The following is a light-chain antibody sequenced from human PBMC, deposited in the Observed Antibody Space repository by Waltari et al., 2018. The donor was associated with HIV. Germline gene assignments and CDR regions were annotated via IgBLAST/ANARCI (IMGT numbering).Light chain of an antibody. J-gene: IGKJ2*01. V-gene: IGKV4-1*01. Sequence: DLVMTQSPDSLAVSLGERATINCKSSQSVLYSSKNKNYLAWYQQKPGQPPKLLIYWASTRESGVPDRFSGSGSGTDFTLTISNLQAEDVAVYYCQQFYSSPYTFGQGTKLEIK. CDR3: QQFYSSPYT. CDR1: QSVLYSSKNKNY. CDR2: WAS.